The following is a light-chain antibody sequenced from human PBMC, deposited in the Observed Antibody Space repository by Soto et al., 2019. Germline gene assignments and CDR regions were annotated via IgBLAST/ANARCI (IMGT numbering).Light chain of an antibody. Sequence: QSVLTQPASVSGSPGQSITISCTGTSSDVGAYNYVSWYQQHPGKAPKLMIYEVSNRPSGASNRFSGSKSGNTASLTIFGLQAEDEADYYCSSYTSSSSYVFGTGTKVTVL. V-gene: IGLV2-14*01. CDR1: SSDVGAYNY. CDR3: SSYTSSSSYV. J-gene: IGLJ1*01. CDR2: EVS.